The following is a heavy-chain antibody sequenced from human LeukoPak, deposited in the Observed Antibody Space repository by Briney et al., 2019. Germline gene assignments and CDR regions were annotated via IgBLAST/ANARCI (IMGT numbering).Heavy chain of an antibody. V-gene: IGHV4-59*01. CDR2: IYYSGST. J-gene: IGHJ4*02. CDR1: GGSISSYY. CDR3: ARSSGSYLFDY. D-gene: IGHD1-26*01. Sequence: SETLSLTCTVSGGSISSYYWSWIRQPPGKGLEWIGYIYYSGSTNYNPSLKSRVTISVDTSKNQFSLKLSSVTAADTAVYYCARSSGSYLFDYWGQGTLVTVSS.